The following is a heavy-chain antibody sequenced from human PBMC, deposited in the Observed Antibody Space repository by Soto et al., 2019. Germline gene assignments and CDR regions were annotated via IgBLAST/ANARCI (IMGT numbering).Heavy chain of an antibody. J-gene: IGHJ6*02. CDR2: ISYDGHNT. Sequence: QVQLVESGGGVVQPGGSLRLSCTASGFTFTTFGIHWVRQAPGKGLEWVALISYDGHNTYYSDSVKGRFTISRDNYKNTLSLQMNSLGAEDTAVYYCAKDLQAYGDYNYYYYGMDVCGQGTTVSVSS. V-gene: IGHV3-30*18. D-gene: IGHD4-17*01. CDR3: AKDLQAYGDYNYYYYGMDV. CDR1: GFTFTTFG.